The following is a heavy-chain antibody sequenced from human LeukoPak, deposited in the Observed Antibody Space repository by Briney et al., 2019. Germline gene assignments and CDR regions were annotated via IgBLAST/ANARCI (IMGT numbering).Heavy chain of an antibody. D-gene: IGHD6-19*01. V-gene: IGHV3-73*01. CDR3: TRPGYSSGWTDY. CDR2: IRSKANSYAT. CDR1: GFTFSGSA. J-gene: IGHJ4*02. Sequence: GGSLRLSCAASGFTFSGSAMHWVRQASGKGLEWVGRIRSKANSYATAYAASVKGRFTISRDDSKNTAYLQMNSLKTEDTAVYYCTRPGYSSGWTDYWGQGTLVTVSS.